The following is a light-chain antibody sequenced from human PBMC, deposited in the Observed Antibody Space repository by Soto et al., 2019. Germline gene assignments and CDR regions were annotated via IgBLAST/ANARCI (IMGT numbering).Light chain of an antibody. Sequence: DIQMTQSPSSLSAFVGDRVTITCRASQSISSYLNWYQQKPGKAPKLLIYASSSLQSGVPSRFSGSGSGTDFTLTISSLQPEDFATYYCQRTYNAPFTFGPGTKVELK. CDR3: QRTYNAPFT. J-gene: IGKJ3*01. V-gene: IGKV1-39*01. CDR1: QSISSY. CDR2: ASS.